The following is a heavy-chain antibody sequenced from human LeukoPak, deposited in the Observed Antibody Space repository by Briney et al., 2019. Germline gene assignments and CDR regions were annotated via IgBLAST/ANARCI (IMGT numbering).Heavy chain of an antibody. CDR2: ISSTGGTA. CDR1: GFTFSSFG. V-gene: IGHV3-23*01. D-gene: IGHD4-23*01. Sequence: GGSLRLSCAASGFTFSSFGMSWVRQAPGKGLEWVSAISSTGGTAYYADSVKGRFTISRDNSKNTLYPQMNSLRAEDTAVYYCARRAGGYSHPYDYWGQGILVTVSS. CDR3: ARRAGGYSHPYDY. J-gene: IGHJ4*02.